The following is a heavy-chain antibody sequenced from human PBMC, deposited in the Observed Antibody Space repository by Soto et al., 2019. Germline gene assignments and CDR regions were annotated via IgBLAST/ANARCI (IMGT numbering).Heavy chain of an antibody. Sequence: EVQLLESGGGWVRPGESLRLSCAASGFNFKKYAMSWVRQAPGEGLEWVSGISCCGGTAYYADSVKGRFTIARDEAKNTLSMDKNSLTVEHQANYLSAKDAAEQWLPPPLEVWGRGTLVTVS. CDR1: GFNFKKYA. V-gene: IGHV3-23*01. D-gene: IGHD6-19*01. CDR3: AKDAAEQWLPPPLEV. CDR2: ISCCGGTA. J-gene: IGHJ4*02.